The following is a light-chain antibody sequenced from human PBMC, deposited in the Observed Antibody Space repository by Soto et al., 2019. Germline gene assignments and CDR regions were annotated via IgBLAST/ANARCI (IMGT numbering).Light chain of an antibody. CDR3: QQYGSSPRT. J-gene: IGKJ1*01. V-gene: IGKV3-20*01. CDR1: QSVSSSS. CDR2: GAS. Sequence: EIVLTQSPGTLSLSPGERATLSCRASQSVSSSSLAWYQQKPGRAPSLLIYGASSRATGVPERFSGSGSRTDFTLTISRLEPEDFAVYYCQQYGSSPRTFGQGTKVDI.